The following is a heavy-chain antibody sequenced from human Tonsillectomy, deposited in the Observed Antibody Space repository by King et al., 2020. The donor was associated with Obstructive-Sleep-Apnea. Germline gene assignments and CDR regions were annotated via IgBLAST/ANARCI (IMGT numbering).Heavy chain of an antibody. V-gene: IGHV4-39*07. Sequence: LQLQESGPGLVKPSETLFLTCTVSGGFISSTNYYWGWIPQPPGKGLEWIGSIYYSGSTYYNPSLKSRVTISLKTSKNQFSLKLTSVTAADTAVYYCARSPQDYIVGATYDYWGQGTLVAVSS. CDR2: IYYSGST. D-gene: IGHD1-26*01. J-gene: IGHJ4*02. CDR3: ARSPQDYIVGATYDY. CDR1: GGFISSTNYY.